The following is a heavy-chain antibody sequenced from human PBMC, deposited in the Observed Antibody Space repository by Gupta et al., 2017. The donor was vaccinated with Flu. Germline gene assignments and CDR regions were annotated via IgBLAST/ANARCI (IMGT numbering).Heavy chain of an antibody. V-gene: IGHV5-51*01. CDR2: VYPGDSEI. CDR1: GYDFTRYW. CDR3: ARHSPLERFLDY. J-gene: IGHJ4*02. Sequence: QLVQSGAEVKKPGESLKISCKGSGYDFTRYWIAWVRQMPGKGLEWMGIVYPGDSEIRYNPSFQGLVTISSDKTTNTAYLQWNRLQASDTAMYYCARHSPLERFLDYWGQGTLVTVSS. D-gene: IGHD1-1*01.